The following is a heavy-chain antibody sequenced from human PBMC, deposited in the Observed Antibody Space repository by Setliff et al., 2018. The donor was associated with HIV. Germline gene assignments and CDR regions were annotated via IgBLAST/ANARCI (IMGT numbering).Heavy chain of an antibody. CDR1: GGSISGYY. V-gene: IGHV4-59*01. Sequence: SETLSLTCSVSGGSISGYYWNWVRQPPGKGLEWMGYIYYSGSTDYNPALKRRVTISLDTSKNQFSLKLSSVTAADTAVYYGARGAYYNFWSGYSAGGGSLGPWGQGTXVTVSS. CDR2: IYYSGST. J-gene: IGHJ5*02. CDR3: ARGAYYNFWSGYSAGGGSLGP. D-gene: IGHD3-3*01.